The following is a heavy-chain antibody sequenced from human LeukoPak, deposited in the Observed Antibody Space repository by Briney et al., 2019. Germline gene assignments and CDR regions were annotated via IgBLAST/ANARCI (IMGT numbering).Heavy chain of an antibody. J-gene: IGHJ5*02. CDR1: GGSISSYY. D-gene: IGHD3-10*01. Sequence: SETLSLTCTVSGGSISSYYWSWIRQPAGKGLEWIGRIYTSGSTNYNPSLKSRVTISVDTYKNQFSLKLSSVTAADTAVYYCARVAVTMVRGVIIGWFDPWGQGTLVTVSS. CDR2: IYTSGST. CDR3: ARVAVTMVRGVIIGWFDP. V-gene: IGHV4-4*07.